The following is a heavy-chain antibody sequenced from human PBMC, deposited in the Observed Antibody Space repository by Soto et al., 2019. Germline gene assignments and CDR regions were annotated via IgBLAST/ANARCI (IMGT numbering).Heavy chain of an antibody. CDR1: GVTFSSYA. CDR2: ISYDGSNK. J-gene: IGHJ6*02. CDR3: AKDQWQRGWGMDV. V-gene: IGHV3-30*18. Sequence: QVQLVESGGGVVQPGRCLRISCAASGVTFSSYAMHWVRQAPGKGLEWVAVISYDGSNKYSADSVKGRFTISRDNSKNTLYLQMNSLRPEDTAVYYCAKDQWQRGWGMDVWGQGTTVTVSS. D-gene: IGHD6-25*01.